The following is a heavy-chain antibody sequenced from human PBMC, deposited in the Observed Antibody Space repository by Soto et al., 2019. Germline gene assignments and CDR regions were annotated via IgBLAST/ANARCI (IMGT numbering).Heavy chain of an antibody. D-gene: IGHD2-15*01. CDR2: ISWNSNII. V-gene: IGHV3-9*01. CDR1: GFTFDDYA. CDR3: AKGGPDGFCSGGRCYFDY. Sequence: EVQLVESGGGLVQPGRSLRLSCAASGFTFDDYAMHWVRRVPGKGLEWVSSISWNSNIIAYADSVKGRFTISRDNAKNSLYLQMNSLRPEDTALYYCAKGGPDGFCSGGRCYFDYWGQGTLVTVSS. J-gene: IGHJ4*02.